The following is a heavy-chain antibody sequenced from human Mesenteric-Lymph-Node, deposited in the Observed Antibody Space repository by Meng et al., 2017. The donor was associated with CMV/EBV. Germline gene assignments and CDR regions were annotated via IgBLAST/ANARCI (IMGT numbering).Heavy chain of an antibody. CDR2: ISGGVDVI. J-gene: IGHJ4*02. D-gene: IGHD3-22*01. Sequence: SLKISCAASGFPFSDYYLTWVRQAPGKGLEWVSYISGGVDVIYYADSVKGRFTISRDNAGNSLYLQMNSLRAEDTAVYYCAREGYYESGGPIDYWGRGTLVTVSS. V-gene: IGHV3-11*04. CDR1: GFPFSDYY. CDR3: AREGYYESGGPIDY.